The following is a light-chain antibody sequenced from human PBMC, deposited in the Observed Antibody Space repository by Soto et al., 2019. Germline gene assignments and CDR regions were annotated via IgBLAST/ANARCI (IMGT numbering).Light chain of an antibody. Sequence: EIVMTQSPATLSVSPGARATIYCRASQSISDTLAWYQQKPGQAPRFLIYGASRRATGFPARFSGSWSGTDCTLTISSLQSEDVAVYYCQQYNNWPLTFGGGTKVDIK. CDR1: QSISDT. J-gene: IGKJ4*01. V-gene: IGKV3-15*01. CDR3: QQYNNWPLT. CDR2: GAS.